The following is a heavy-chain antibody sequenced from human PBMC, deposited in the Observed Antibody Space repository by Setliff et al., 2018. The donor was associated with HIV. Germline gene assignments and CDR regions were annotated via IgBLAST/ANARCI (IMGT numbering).Heavy chain of an antibody. D-gene: IGHD1-1*01. CDR1: GGSISSSTIY. V-gene: IGHV4-39*02. CDR2: VYFTGST. J-gene: IGHJ4*02. CDR3: AREGRGDPAMATTRIDY. Sequence: SETLSLTCTVSGGSISSSTIYWGWIRQPPGKGLEWIGTVYFTGSTYYNPSLKSRVTISVDTSKNQFSLRLSSVTAADTAVYYCAREGRGDPAMATTRIDYWGQGKLVTVSS.